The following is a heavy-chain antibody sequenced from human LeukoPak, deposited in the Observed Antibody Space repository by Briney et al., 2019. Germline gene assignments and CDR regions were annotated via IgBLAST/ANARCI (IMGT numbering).Heavy chain of an antibody. CDR3: AKDSGRYFGWSLADF. CDR2: ISGSGGST. CDR1: GFTFSSYA. Sequence: HPGGSLRLSCAASGFTFSSYAMSWVRQAPGKGLEWVSAISGSGGSTYYADSVKGRFTISRDNSKNTLYLQMNSLKAEDTAVYYCAKDSGRYFGWSLADFWGQGTLVTVSS. J-gene: IGHJ4*02. D-gene: IGHD3-9*01. V-gene: IGHV3-23*01.